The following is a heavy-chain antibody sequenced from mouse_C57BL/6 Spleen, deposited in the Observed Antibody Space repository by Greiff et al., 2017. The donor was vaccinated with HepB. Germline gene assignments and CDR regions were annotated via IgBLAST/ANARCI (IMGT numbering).Heavy chain of an antibody. CDR2: IYPGGGST. CDR1: GYTFTSYD. V-gene: IGHV1-85*01. Sequence: VQLQQSGPELVKPGASVKLSCKASGYTFTSYDINWVKQRPGQGLEWIGWIYPGGGSTKYNEKFKSKATLTVDTSSSTAYMELHSLTSEDSAVYFCARGGRGDCFDYWGQGTTLTVSS. CDR3: ARGGRGDCFDY. J-gene: IGHJ2*01.